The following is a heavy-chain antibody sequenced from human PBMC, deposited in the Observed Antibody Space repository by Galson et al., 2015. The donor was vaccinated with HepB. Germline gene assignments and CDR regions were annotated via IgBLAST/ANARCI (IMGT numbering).Heavy chain of an antibody. Sequence: SVKVSCKASGYTFTSYAMHWVRQAPGQRLEWMGWINAGNGNTKYSQKFQGRVTITRDTSASTAYMELSSLRSEDTAVYYCARSYYYDSSGYLAEYFQHWGQGTLVTVSS. V-gene: IGHV1-3*01. CDR3: ARSYYYDSSGYLAEYFQH. CDR1: GYTFTSYA. CDR2: INAGNGNT. J-gene: IGHJ1*01. D-gene: IGHD3-22*01.